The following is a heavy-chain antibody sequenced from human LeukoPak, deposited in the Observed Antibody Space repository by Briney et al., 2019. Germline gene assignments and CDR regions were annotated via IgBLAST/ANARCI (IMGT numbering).Heavy chain of an antibody. V-gene: IGHV4-59*01. CDR3: ARLQLFRGYSLDY. J-gene: IGHJ4*02. D-gene: IGHD6-13*01. CDR1: GGSFSGYY. Sequence: SETLSLTCAVYGGSFSGYYWSWIRQPPGKGLEWIGYIYYSGSTNYNPSLKSRVTISVDTSKNQFSLKLSSVTAADTAVYYCARLQLFRGYSLDYWGQGTLVTVSS. CDR2: IYYSGST.